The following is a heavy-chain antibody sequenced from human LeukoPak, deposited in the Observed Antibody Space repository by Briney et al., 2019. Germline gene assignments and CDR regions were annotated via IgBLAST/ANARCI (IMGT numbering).Heavy chain of an antibody. CDR3: ARRPGYYYGSGSYYKTYYFDY. V-gene: IGHV5-51*01. D-gene: IGHD3-10*01. J-gene: IGHJ4*02. Sequence: GESLKISCKGSGYSFTSYWIGWVRQMPGKGLEWMGIIYPGDSDTRYSPSFQGQVTISADKSISTAYLQWSSLKASATAMYYCARRPGYYYGSGSYYKTYYFDYWGQGTLVTVSS. CDR1: GYSFTSYW. CDR2: IYPGDSDT.